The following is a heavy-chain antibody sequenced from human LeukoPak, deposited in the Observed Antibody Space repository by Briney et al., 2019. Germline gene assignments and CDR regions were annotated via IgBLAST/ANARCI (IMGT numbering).Heavy chain of an antibody. CDR1: GFTFSSYA. V-gene: IGHV3-23*01. CDR2: ISATGGST. D-gene: IGHD1-26*01. Sequence: GGSLRLSCAASGFTFSSYAMSWVRQAPGKGLELDSTISATGGSTYYADSVQGRFIISRDNSKNMLYLQMNSLRAEDTAVYYCAKDRAVGATRFDYWGQGTLVTVSS. J-gene: IGHJ4*02. CDR3: AKDRAVGATRFDY.